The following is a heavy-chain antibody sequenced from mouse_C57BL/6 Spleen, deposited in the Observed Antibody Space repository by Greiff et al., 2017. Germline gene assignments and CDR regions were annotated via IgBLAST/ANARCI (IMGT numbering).Heavy chain of an antibody. Sequence: QVQLQQPGAELVQPGASVKLSCKASGYTFTSYWMHWVKQRPGRGLEWIGRIDPNSGGPKYNETFPSKATLTVDKHSSTAYMQLSSLTSEDSAVYYCAREAYYYCSTDYWGQGTTLTVSS. CDR2: IDPNSGGP. V-gene: IGHV1-72*01. D-gene: IGHD1-1*01. CDR3: AREAYYYCSTDY. CDR1: GYTFTSYW. J-gene: IGHJ2*01.